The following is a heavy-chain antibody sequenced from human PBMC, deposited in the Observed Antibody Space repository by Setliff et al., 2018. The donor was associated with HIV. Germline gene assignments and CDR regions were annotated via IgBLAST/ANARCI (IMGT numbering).Heavy chain of an antibody. CDR1: GGSIWNYY. CDR3: ARQFWMLTTLYFDS. V-gene: IGHV4-39*01. CDR2: IYYSGST. J-gene: IGHJ4*02. Sequence: LSLTCTVSGGSIWNYYWSWIRQPPGKGLEWIGTIYYSGSTYYNPSLKSRATISTDTSKNQFSLKVRSVTAADTAVYYCARQFWMLTTLYFDSLGPGTLVTVSS. D-gene: IGHD3-16*01.